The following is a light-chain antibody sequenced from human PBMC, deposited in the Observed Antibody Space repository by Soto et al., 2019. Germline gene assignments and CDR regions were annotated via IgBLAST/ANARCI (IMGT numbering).Light chain of an antibody. Sequence: EIVMTQSPATLSVSPGERATLSCRASQSVRSNLAWYQQKPGQAPRLLIYGASTRATGIPATFSGSGSGTQFTLTISSLQSEDFAVYYCQQYNNWPAITFGQGIRLEIK. V-gene: IGKV3D-15*01. CDR2: GAS. J-gene: IGKJ5*01. CDR3: QQYNNWPAIT. CDR1: QSVRSN.